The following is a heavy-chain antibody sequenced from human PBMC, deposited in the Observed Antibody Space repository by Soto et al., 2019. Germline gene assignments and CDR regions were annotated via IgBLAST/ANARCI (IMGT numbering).Heavy chain of an antibody. CDR1: GFTFSNYG. CDR2: ILNDGSNR. J-gene: IGHJ6*02. V-gene: IGHV3-33*01. D-gene: IGHD3-10*01. CDR3: ARDDESSGKGMDV. Sequence: QVQLVESGGGVVQPGRSLRLSCAASGFTFSNYGMHWVRQAPGKGLEWVAVILNDGSNRYHADSVKDRFTISRDNSKNMLYLQMNSLRAEDTAVYYCARDDESSGKGMDVWGQGTTVTVS.